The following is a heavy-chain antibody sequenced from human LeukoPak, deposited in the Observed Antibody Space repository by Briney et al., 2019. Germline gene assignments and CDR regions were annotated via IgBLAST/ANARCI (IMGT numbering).Heavy chain of an antibody. V-gene: IGHV3-23*01. J-gene: IGHJ3*02. CDR2: ISSTGGTA. D-gene: IGHD1-14*01. Sequence: GGSLRLSCAASGFTFSSFGMSWVRQAPGKGLEWVSAISSTGGTAYYADSVKGRFTISRDNSKNTLYLQMNSLRAEDTAVYYCAKDSVTLGAFDIWDQGTMVTVSS. CDR3: AKDSVTLGAFDI. CDR1: GFTFSSFG.